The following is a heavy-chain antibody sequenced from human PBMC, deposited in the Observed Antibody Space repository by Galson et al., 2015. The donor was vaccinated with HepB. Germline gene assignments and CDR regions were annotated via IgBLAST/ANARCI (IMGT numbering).Heavy chain of an antibody. V-gene: IGHV3-30-3*01. J-gene: IGHJ3*02. CDR3: ARIKSAQSTGDAFDI. Sequence: SLRLSCAASGFTLNNYAMYWARQAPVKGLEWVAVISYDGNNKYYADSVKGRFTISRDISKNTLYLQMDSLRPEDTAVYYCARIKSAQSTGDAFDIWGQGTMVTVSS. CDR2: ISYDGNNK. CDR1: GFTLNNYA.